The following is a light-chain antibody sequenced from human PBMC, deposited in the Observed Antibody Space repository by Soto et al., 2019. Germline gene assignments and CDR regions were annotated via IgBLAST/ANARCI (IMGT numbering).Light chain of an antibody. CDR3: LLYMGSGIWV. CDR1: SGSVSGSYY. Sequence: QTVVTQEPSFSVSPGGTVTLTCGLTSGSVSGSYYPSWYQQTPGQAPRALIYKTDTRSSGVPDRFSGSILGNKAALTITGAQADDEGDYSCLLYMGSGIWVFGGGTKLTVL. J-gene: IGLJ3*02. CDR2: KTD. V-gene: IGLV8-61*01.